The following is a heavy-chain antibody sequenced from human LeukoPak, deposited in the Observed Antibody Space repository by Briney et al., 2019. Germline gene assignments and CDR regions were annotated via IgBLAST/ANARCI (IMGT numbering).Heavy chain of an antibody. CDR2: IYWDDDK. D-gene: IGHD3-9*01. CDR3: ARLTYYDILFDP. CDR1: GFSLSTSGVG. V-gene: IGHV2-5*02. Sequence: SGPTLVNPTQTLTLTCTFSGFSLSTSGVGVGWIRQPPGKALEWLALIYWDDDKRYSPSLRSRLTITKDTSKNQVVLTMTNMDPVDTATYYCARLTYYDILFDPWGQGTLVTVSS. J-gene: IGHJ5*02.